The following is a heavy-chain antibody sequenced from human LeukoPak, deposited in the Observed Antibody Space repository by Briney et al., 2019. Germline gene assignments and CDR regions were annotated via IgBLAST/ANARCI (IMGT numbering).Heavy chain of an antibody. CDR3: ARGGVLTSAYYFDY. J-gene: IGHJ4*02. Sequence: ASVKVSCKASGYTFIGYYTHWVRQAPGQGLEWMGWINPNSGGTNYAQKFQGWVTMTRDTSISTAYMELSRLRSDDTAVYYCARGGVLTSAYYFDYWGQGTLVTVSS. CDR2: INPNSGGT. CDR1: GYTFIGYY. V-gene: IGHV1-2*04. D-gene: IGHD3-9*01.